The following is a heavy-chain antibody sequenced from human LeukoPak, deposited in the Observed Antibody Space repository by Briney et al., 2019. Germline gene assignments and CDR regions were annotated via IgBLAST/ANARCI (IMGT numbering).Heavy chain of an antibody. Sequence: GESRQISCKGSGYSFTTYWIGGGRQMPGKGLEGMGILYPGDSDNRYSPSFQGQVTFSGDKSISTAYLQWSSLKASDSAMYYCARRDSGTYSGGGGFDYWGQGTLVTVSS. CDR3: ARRDSGTYSGGGGFDY. CDR1: GYSFTTYW. J-gene: IGHJ4*02. D-gene: IGHD1-26*01. CDR2: LYPGDSDN. V-gene: IGHV5-51*01.